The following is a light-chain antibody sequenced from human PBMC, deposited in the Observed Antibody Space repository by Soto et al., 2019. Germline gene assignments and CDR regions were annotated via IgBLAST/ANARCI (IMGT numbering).Light chain of an antibody. V-gene: IGKV3-15*01. CDR3: QQYNNWPPIN. Sequence: EIVMTQSPATLSLSPGDRATLSCRASQSVTSKLAWHQQKPGQAPRLLIYDASTRPTGTPARFIGSGSGTDFTLPITSLKYEDAAVYYCQQYNNWPPINFGQGTRLEIK. CDR2: DAS. J-gene: IGKJ5*01. CDR1: QSVTSK.